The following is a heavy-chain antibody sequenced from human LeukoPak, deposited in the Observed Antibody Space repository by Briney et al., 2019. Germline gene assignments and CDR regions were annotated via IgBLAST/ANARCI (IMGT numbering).Heavy chain of an antibody. D-gene: IGHD2-21*01. CDR2: ISSSSSYI. CDR3: ARDGIICGGDCYPYNWFDP. CDR1: GSTFSSYS. Sequence: GGSLRLSCAASGSTFSSYSMNWVRQAPGKGLEWVSSISSSSSYIYYGDSVKGRFTISRDNAKNSLSLQMNSLRAEDTAVYYCARDGIICGGDCYPYNWFDPWGQGTLVTVSS. J-gene: IGHJ5*02. V-gene: IGHV3-21*01.